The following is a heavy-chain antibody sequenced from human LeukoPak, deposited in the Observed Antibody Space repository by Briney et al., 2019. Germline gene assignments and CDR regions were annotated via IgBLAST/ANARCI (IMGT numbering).Heavy chain of an antibody. V-gene: IGHV1-18*01. CDR1: VYTFSTSA. CDR3: ARDWSRGEDFDC. CDR2: ISASNGNT. J-gene: IGHJ4*02. Sequence: ASVNVSCKASVYTFSTSAISCVRQAPVHEVEWMGWISASNGNTVYAQNLKGRVTMTTDTSTSTAYMELRSLRSDDTAVYYCARDWSRGEDFDCWGQGTLVAVSS.